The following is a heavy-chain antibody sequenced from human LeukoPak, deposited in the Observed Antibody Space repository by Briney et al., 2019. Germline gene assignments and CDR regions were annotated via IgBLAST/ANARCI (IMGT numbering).Heavy chain of an antibody. CDR2: IYTSGST. Sequence: SETLSLTCTVSGGSISSGSYYWSWIRQPAGKGLEWIGRIYTSGSTNYNPSLKSRVTISVDTSKNQFSLKLSSVTAADTAVYYYARVRFGATTRDYYYYYMDVWGKGTTVTVSS. CDR3: ARVRFGATTRDYYYYYMDV. D-gene: IGHD3-16*01. J-gene: IGHJ6*03. CDR1: GGSISSGSYY. V-gene: IGHV4-61*02.